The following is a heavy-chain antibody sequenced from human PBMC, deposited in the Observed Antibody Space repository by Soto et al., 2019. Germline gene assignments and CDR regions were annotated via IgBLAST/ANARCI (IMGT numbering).Heavy chain of an antibody. Sequence: SVKVSCKASGGTFSSYATSWVRQAPGQGLEWMGGIIPIFGTANYAQKFQGRVTITADESTSTAYMELSSLRSEDTAVYYCAREYYDSSGYILYYYGMDVWGQGTTVTVSS. CDR2: IIPIFGTA. CDR1: GGTFSSYA. D-gene: IGHD3-22*01. CDR3: AREYYDSSGYILYYYGMDV. J-gene: IGHJ6*02. V-gene: IGHV1-69*13.